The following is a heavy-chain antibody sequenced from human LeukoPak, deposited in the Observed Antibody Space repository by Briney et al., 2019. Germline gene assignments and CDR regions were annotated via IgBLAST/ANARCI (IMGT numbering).Heavy chain of an antibody. CDR1: GFTFSSYS. J-gene: IGHJ4*02. CDR3: VGLRVPDYDILTGYEFDY. V-gene: IGHV3-21*01. D-gene: IGHD3-9*01. Sequence: GGSLRLSCAASGFTFSSYSMNWVRQAPGKGLEWVSSISSSSSYIYYADSVKGRFTISRDNAKNSLYLQMNSLRAEDTAVYYCVGLRVPDYDILTGYEFDYWGQGTLVTASS. CDR2: ISSSSSYI.